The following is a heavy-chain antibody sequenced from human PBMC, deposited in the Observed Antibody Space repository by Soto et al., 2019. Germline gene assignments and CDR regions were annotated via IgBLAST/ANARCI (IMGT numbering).Heavy chain of an antibody. CDR3: AKTLVGGGALDI. J-gene: IGHJ3*02. CDR2: VYPDDSDI. CDR1: GYSFGHFW. V-gene: IGHV5-51*01. D-gene: IGHD1-26*01. Sequence: EVQLVQSGAEVKKPGESLKISCKGSGYSFGHFWIAWVRQMPGKGLEWMGIVYPDDSDIRYSPSFQGQVTISADKSVITAYLHVSTLRASDPAIYYCAKTLVGGGALDIWGQGTGVTVSS.